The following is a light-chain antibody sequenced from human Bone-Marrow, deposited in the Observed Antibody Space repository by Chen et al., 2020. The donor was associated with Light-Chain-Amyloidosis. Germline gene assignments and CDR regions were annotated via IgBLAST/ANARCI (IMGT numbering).Light chain of an antibody. V-gene: IGLV3-25*03. CDR2: RDT. CDR1: DLPTKY. J-gene: IGLJ2*01. Sequence: SYELTQPPSVSVSPGQTARITCSGDDLPTKYAYWYQQKPGQAPVLVIHRDTERPSGSSERFSGSSTGTTATLTISGVQAEDEEDYHCQAADSSGSYEVIFGGGTKLTVL. CDR3: QAADSSGSYEVI.